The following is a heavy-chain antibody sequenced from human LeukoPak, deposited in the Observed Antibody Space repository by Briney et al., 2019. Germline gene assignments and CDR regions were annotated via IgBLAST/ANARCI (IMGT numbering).Heavy chain of an antibody. Sequence: GGSLRLSCAASGFTVSSNYMSWVRQAPGKGLEWVSAISGSGGSTYYADSVKGRFTISRDNSKNTLYLQMNSLRAEDTAVYYCAKAQGYSSRPPFDYWGQGTLVTVSS. CDR1: GFTVSSNY. J-gene: IGHJ4*02. V-gene: IGHV3-23*01. CDR3: AKAQGYSSRPPFDY. CDR2: ISGSGGST. D-gene: IGHD6-13*01.